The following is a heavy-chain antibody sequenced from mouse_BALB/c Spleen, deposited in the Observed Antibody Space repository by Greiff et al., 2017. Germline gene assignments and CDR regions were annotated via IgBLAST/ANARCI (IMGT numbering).Heavy chain of an antibody. D-gene: IGHD2-10*01. CDR1: GFSFTSYG. J-gene: IGHJ4*01. V-gene: IGHV2-2*02. CDR3: ARAYYGNPYAMDY. CDR2: IWSGGST. Sequence: QVQLKESGPGLVQPSQSLSITCTVSGFSFTSYGVHWVRQSPGKGLEWLGVIWSGGSTDYNAAFISRLSISKDNSKSQVFFKMNSLQANDTAIYYCARAYYGNPYAMDYWGQGTSVTVSS.